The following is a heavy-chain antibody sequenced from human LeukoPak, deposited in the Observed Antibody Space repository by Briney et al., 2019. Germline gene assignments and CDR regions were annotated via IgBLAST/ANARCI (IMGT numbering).Heavy chain of an antibody. J-gene: IGHJ4*02. V-gene: IGHV3-23*01. CDR3: AKGYDYGGRFDY. CDR1: GFTFSSYA. CDR2: ISGSGGNT. D-gene: IGHD4-17*01. Sequence: GGSLRLSCAASGFTFSSYAMSWVRQAPGKGLEWVSVISGSGGNTYYADSVKGRFTISRDNSKNTLYLQMNSLRAEDTAVYYCAKGYDYGGRFDYWGQGTLVTVSP.